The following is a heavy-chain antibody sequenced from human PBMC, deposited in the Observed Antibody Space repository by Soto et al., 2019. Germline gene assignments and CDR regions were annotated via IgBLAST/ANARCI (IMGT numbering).Heavy chain of an antibody. V-gene: IGHV4-59*01. CDR3: ARGGDIVVVPAAGLGYYYYYMDV. CDR1: GGSISSYY. D-gene: IGHD2-2*01. J-gene: IGHJ6*03. CDR2: IYYSGST. Sequence: SETLSLTCTVSGGSISSYYWSWIRQPPGKGLEWIGYIYYSGSTNYNPSLKSRVTISVDTSKNQFSLRLSSVTAADTAVYYCARGGDIVVVPAAGLGYYYYYMDVWGKGTTVTVSS.